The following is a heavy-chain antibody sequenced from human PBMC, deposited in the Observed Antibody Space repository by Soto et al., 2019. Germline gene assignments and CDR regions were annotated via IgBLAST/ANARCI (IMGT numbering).Heavy chain of an antibody. CDR2: ISGSGGST. CDR1: GFTFSSYA. V-gene: IGHV3-23*01. D-gene: IGHD2-8*01. Sequence: SGGSLRLSCAASGFTFSSYAMSWVRQAPGKGLEWVSAISGSGGSTYYADSVKGRFTISRDNSKNTLYLQMNSLRAEDTAVYYCAKTLFPMYEFEPYYLDFWGQGTLVTVSS. J-gene: IGHJ4*02. CDR3: AKTLFPMYEFEPYYLDF.